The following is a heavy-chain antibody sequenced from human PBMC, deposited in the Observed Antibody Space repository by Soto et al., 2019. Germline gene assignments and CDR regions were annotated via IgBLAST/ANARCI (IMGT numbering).Heavy chain of an antibody. J-gene: IGHJ5*02. CDR1: GGTFSSYA. Sequence: QVQLVQSGAEVKKPGSSVKVSCKASGGTFSSYAISWVRQAPGQGLEWMGGIIPIFGTANYAQKFQGRVTITADESTSTGYMELSSLRSEDTAVYYCAREGGGTDDYGDYRLFDPWGQGTLVTVSS. V-gene: IGHV1-69*01. CDR2: IIPIFGTA. CDR3: AREGGGTDDYGDYRLFDP. D-gene: IGHD4-17*01.